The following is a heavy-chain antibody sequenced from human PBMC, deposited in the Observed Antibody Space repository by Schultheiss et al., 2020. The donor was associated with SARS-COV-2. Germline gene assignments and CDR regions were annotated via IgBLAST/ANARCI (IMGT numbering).Heavy chain of an antibody. D-gene: IGHD2/OR15-2a*01. J-gene: IGHJ4*02. V-gene: IGHV4-34*01. CDR3: ARGHGTFRE. CDR2: LNHSGRT. Sequence: SETLSLTCAVYGESLSGYYWNWIRQPPGKGLEWLGELNHSGRTNYNPSLKSRVTISVDTSKNQFSLKLTSVTAADTAVYYCARGHGTFREWGQGTLVTVSS. CDR1: GESLSGYY.